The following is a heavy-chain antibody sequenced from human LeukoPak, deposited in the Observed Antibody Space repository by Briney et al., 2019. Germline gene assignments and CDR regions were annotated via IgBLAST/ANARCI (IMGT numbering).Heavy chain of an antibody. D-gene: IGHD1-26*01. CDR2: ISRNSGSI. CDR3: AKVVGDPPGAFDI. V-gene: IGHV3-9*01. Sequence: PGRSLRLSCAASGFTFDDYAMHWVRQAPGKGLEWVSGISRNSGSIGYADSVKGRFTISRDNAKNSLYLQMNSLRAEDTALYYCAKVVGDPPGAFDIWGQGTMVTVSS. J-gene: IGHJ3*02. CDR1: GFTFDDYA.